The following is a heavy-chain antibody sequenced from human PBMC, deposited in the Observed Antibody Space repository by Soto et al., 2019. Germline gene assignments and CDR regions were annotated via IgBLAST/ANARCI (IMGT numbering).Heavy chain of an antibody. CDR1: GGSISNHY. J-gene: IGHJ4*02. CDR2: IYYNGNT. CDR3: TRANWYSEY. V-gene: IGHV4-59*11. Sequence: QVQLQESGPGLVKPSETLSLTCTVSGGSISNHYWSWIRQPPGKGLEWIGYIYYNGNTNYNPSLKSRVTMSVDTSKNQISLKLSSVTAAYTAVYYCTRANWYSEYWGQGTLVTVSS. D-gene: IGHD7-27*01.